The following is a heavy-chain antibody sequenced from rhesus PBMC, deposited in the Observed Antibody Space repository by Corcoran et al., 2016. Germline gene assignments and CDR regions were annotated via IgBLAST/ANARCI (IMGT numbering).Heavy chain of an antibody. D-gene: IGHD1-26*01. J-gene: IGHJ5-1*01. Sequence: QVKLQQWGEGLVKPSETLSLTCAVYGGSISGYYYWSWIRQPPGKGLVWIGYIYGNSASNNYNPSLKNLVTSSKDTSKNQFSLKLSSVTGADTAVYYCARENNWNYGDVWGPGVLVTVSS. CDR3: ARENNWNYGDV. V-gene: IGHV4-73*01. CDR1: GGSISGYYY. CDR2: IYGNSASN.